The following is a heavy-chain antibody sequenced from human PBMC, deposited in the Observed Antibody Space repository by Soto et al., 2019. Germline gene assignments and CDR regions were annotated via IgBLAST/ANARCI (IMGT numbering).Heavy chain of an antibody. CDR2: SNAGNGNT. J-gene: IGHJ6*02. CDR1: GYTFTSYA. D-gene: IGHD3-10*01. Sequence: ASVKASCKASGYTFTSYAMHWVRQAPGQRLEWMGWSNAGNGNTKYSQKFQGRVTITRDTSASTAYMELSSLRSEDTAVYYCARESGHYYYYGMDVWGQGTTVTVSS. CDR3: ARESGHYYYYGMDV. V-gene: IGHV1-3*01.